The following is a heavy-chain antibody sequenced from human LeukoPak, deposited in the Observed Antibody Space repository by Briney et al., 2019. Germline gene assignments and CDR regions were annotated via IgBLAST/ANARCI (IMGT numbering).Heavy chain of an antibody. D-gene: IGHD3-10*01. CDR1: GFTVSSNS. J-gene: IGHJ5*02. Sequence: GGSLRLSCTVSGFTVSSNSMSWVRQAPGKGLEWVSFIYSDNTHYSDSVKGRFTISRDNSKNTLYLPMNSLRAEDTDVYYCASLRSYYYGSGSYLRGFNWFDPWGQGTLVTVSS. CDR3: ASLRSYYYGSGSYLRGFNWFDP. V-gene: IGHV3-66*01. CDR2: IYSDNT.